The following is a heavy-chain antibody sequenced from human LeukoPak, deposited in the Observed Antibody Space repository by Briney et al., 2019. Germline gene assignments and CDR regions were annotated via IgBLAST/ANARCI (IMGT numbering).Heavy chain of an antibody. J-gene: IGHJ3*02. V-gene: IGHV1-8*01. D-gene: IGHD5-24*01. Sequence: ASVKVSCKASGYTFTSYDINWVRQATGQGLEWMGWMNPNSGNTGYAQKFQGRVTMTRNTSISTAYMELSSLRSEDTAVYYCARDEGNLVEMATNDAFDIWGQGTMVTVSS. CDR3: ARDEGNLVEMATNDAFDI. CDR2: MNPNSGNT. CDR1: GYTFTSYD.